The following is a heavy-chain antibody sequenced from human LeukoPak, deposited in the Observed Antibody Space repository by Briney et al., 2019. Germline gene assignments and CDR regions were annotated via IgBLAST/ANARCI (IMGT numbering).Heavy chain of an antibody. CDR2: ICGSGGST. J-gene: IGHJ4*02. CDR3: AKPAYYYGSGRAPCDN. Sequence: PGGSLRLSCAPSGFTFSSYAMSWVRQAPGNGLESVSGICGSGGSTSYADSVKGRFTISRDNSKNTLYMQMDSLRAEDTAVYYCAKPAYYYGSGRAPCDNWGQGTLVTVSS. V-gene: IGHV3-23*01. D-gene: IGHD3-10*01. CDR1: GFTFSSYA.